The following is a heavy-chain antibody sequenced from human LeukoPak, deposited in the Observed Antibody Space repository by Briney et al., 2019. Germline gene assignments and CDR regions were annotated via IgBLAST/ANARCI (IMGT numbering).Heavy chain of an antibody. CDR3: AKDGGYYGSGSQDYYFDY. D-gene: IGHD3-10*01. V-gene: IGHV3-43D*03. Sequence: GGSLRLSCAASGFTFDDYAMHWVRQAPGKGLEWVSLISWDGGSTYYADSVKGRFTISRDNSKNSLYLQMNSLRAEDTALYYCAKDGGYYGSGSQDYYFDYWGQGTLVTVSS. J-gene: IGHJ4*02. CDR1: GFTFDDYA. CDR2: ISWDGGST.